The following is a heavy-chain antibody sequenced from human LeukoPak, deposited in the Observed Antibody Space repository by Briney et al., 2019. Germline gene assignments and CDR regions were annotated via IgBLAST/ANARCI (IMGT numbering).Heavy chain of an antibody. CDR2: ISGSGGST. V-gene: IGHV3-23*01. Sequence: PGGSLRLSCAASGFTFSSYEMNWVRQAPGKGLEWVSAISGSGGSTYYADSVKGRFTISRDNSKNTLYLQMNSLRAEDTAVYYCAKDWLDYYDSSGFSSNWFDPWGQGTLVTVSS. J-gene: IGHJ5*02. CDR3: AKDWLDYYDSSGFSSNWFDP. CDR1: GFTFSSYE. D-gene: IGHD3-22*01.